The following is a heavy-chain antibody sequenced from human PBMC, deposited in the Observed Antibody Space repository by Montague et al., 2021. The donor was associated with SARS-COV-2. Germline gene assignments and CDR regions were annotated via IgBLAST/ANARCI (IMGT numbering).Heavy chain of an antibody. CDR2: INKDGSEK. CDR3: ARKHAFED. Sequence: SLRLSCAASGITFGNFWMSWVRQAPGKGLEWVANINKDGSEKYHLESLKGRFTISRDNANSSVFLQMDSLRPDDTAVYYCARKHAFEDWGQGTLVIVSS. J-gene: IGHJ4*02. V-gene: IGHV3-7*03. CDR1: GITFGNFW. D-gene: IGHD2-21*01.